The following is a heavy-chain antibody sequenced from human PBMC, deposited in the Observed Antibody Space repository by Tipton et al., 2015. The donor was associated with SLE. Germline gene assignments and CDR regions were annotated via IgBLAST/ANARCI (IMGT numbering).Heavy chain of an antibody. D-gene: IGHD5-18*01. J-gene: IGHJ4*02. CDR1: GFTFDEYA. CDR3: ARGEPLWYEAFDY. Sequence: SLRLSCAASGFTFDEYAIHWVRQAPGKGLEWVSGISWNSGNIGYADSVKGRFTISRDNARNSLYLQMDSLRAEDTAVYYCARGEPLWYEAFDYWGQGTLVTVSS. V-gene: IGHV3-9*01. CDR2: ISWNSGNI.